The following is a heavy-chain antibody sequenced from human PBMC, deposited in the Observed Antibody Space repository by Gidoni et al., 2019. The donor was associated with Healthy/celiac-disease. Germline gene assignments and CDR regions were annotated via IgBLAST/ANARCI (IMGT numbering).Heavy chain of an antibody. D-gene: IGHD3-3*01. J-gene: IGHJ4*02. CDR1: GGSISRSIYS. CDR3: ARGPHYDFWSGYGSYDY. CDR2: IYYSGRP. Sequence: QLQLQESGPGLVKPSETLSLTCTASGGSISRSIYSWGGIRQPPGKGLEWIGSIYYSGRPYYNPSLKSRVTISVDTSKNQFSLKLSSVTAADTAVYYCARGPHYDFWSGYGSYDYWGQGTLVTVSS. V-gene: IGHV4-39*07.